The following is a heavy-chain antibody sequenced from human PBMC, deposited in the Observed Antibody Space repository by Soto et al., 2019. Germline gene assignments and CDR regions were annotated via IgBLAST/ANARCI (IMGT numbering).Heavy chain of an antibody. V-gene: IGHV5-51*01. Sequence: PGESLKVSCKGAGYSFTSYLSGWVRQMPGKGLEWMGIIYPGDSDTRYSPSFQGQVTISADKSISTAYLQWSSLKASDTAMYYCARQVYNWNPYYFDYWGQGTLVTVSS. J-gene: IGHJ4*02. CDR2: IYPGDSDT. CDR3: ARQVYNWNPYYFDY. D-gene: IGHD1-20*01. CDR1: GYSFTSYL.